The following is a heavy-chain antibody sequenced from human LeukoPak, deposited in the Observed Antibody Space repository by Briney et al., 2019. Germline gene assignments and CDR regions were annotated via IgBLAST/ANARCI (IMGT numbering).Heavy chain of an antibody. D-gene: IGHD2-8*01. Sequence: ASAKVSCKASGYTFTGYYMHWVRQAPGQGLEWMGRINPNSGGTNYAQKFQGRVTMTRDTSISTAYMELSRLRSDDTAVYYCARREMVYATTTEYYFDYWGQGTLVTVSS. CDR1: GYTFTGYY. CDR2: INPNSGGT. CDR3: ARREMVYATTTEYYFDY. V-gene: IGHV1-2*06. J-gene: IGHJ4*02.